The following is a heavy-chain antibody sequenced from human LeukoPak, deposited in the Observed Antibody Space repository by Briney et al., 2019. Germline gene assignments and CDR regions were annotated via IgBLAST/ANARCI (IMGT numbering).Heavy chain of an antibody. CDR3: ARGGFWSGYNWFDP. CDR1: GFTFSSYW. Sequence: PGGSLRLSCAASGFTFSSYWMHWVRQAPGKGLVWVSRINSDGSSTSYADSVKGRFTISRDNAKNTLYLQMNSLRAEDTAVYYCARGGFWSGYNWFDPWGQGTLVTVSS. J-gene: IGHJ5*02. D-gene: IGHD3-3*01. V-gene: IGHV3-74*01. CDR2: INSDGSST.